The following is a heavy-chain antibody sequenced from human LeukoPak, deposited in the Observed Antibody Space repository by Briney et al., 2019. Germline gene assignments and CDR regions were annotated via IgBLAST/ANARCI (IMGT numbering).Heavy chain of an antibody. V-gene: IGHV4-34*01. CDR3: ARGLRFLEWLIPRNWFDP. J-gene: IGHJ5*02. Sequence: SETLSLTCAVYGGSFSGYYWGWIRQPPGKGLEWIGEINHSGSTNYNPSLKSRVTISVDTSKNQFSLKLSSVTAADTAVYYCARGLRFLEWLIPRNWFDPWGQGTLVTVSS. D-gene: IGHD3-3*01. CDR2: INHSGST. CDR1: GGSFSGYY.